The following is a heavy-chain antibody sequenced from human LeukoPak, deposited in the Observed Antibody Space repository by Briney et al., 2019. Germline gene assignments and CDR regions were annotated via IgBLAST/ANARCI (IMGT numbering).Heavy chain of an antibody. CDR1: GFTISNYN. D-gene: IGHD6-19*01. Sequence: GGSLRLSCVASGFTISNYNMNWVRQAPGKGLEWVASINVDSTYMYYADSLKGRFTISRDNAKNSLYLQMNSLRAEDTALYYCARGGENSGFDYWGQGTLVIVSS. J-gene: IGHJ4*02. CDR2: INVDSTYM. V-gene: IGHV3-21*01. CDR3: ARGGENSGFDY.